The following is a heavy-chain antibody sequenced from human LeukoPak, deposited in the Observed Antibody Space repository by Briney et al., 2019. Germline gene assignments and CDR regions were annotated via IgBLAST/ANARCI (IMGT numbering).Heavy chain of an antibody. CDR1: GFTFSSYA. D-gene: IGHD6-19*01. CDR2: ISGSGGST. Sequence: GGSLRLSCAASGFTFSSYAMSWVRQAPGKGLEWVSAISGSGGSTYYADSVKGRFAISRDNSKNTLCLQMNSLRAEDTAVYYCAKGIIGSYSSGSLVFDYWGQGTLVTVSS. CDR3: AKGIIGSYSSGSLVFDY. V-gene: IGHV3-23*01. J-gene: IGHJ4*02.